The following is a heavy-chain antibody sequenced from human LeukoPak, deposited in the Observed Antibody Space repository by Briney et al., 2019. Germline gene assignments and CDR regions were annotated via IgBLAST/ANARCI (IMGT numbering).Heavy chain of an antibody. CDR2: ISSSSSYI. CDR3: ARDRQWLTDAFDI. D-gene: IGHD6-19*01. J-gene: IGHJ3*02. V-gene: IGHV3-21*01. CDR1: GFTFSSYW. Sequence: GGSLRLSCAASGFTFSSYWMNWARQAPGKGLEWVSSISSSSSYIYYADSVKGRFTISRDNAKNSLYLQMNSLRAEDTAVYYCARDRQWLTDAFDIWGQGTMVTVSS.